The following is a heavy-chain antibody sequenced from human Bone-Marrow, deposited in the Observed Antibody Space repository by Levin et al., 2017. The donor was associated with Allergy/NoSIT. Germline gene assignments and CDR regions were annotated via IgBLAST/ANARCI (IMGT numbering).Heavy chain of an antibody. CDR2: IGSSSNYI. CDR1: GFTFSTSA. Sequence: RGESLKISCAGSGFTFSTSAMSWVRQAPGKGLEWVSSIGSSSNYIHNADSVKGRFTISRDNAKNSLHLQMNSLRAEDTAIYYCVSGDSPFDHWGQGTLVTVSS. CDR3: VSGDSPFDH. V-gene: IGHV3-21*01. D-gene: IGHD2-21*01. J-gene: IGHJ4*02.